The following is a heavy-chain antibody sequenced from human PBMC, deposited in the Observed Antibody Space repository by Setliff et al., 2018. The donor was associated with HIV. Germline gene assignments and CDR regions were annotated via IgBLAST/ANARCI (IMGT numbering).Heavy chain of an antibody. CDR2: IFDSGST. D-gene: IGHD1-1*01. V-gene: IGHV4-39*01. CDR1: GASITNSNSY. CDR3: AGRAVQLDFNWFDP. J-gene: IGHJ5*02. Sequence: SETLSLTCNVYGASITNSNSYWGWIRQPPGKRLEWLGSIFDSGSTSYNPSLSGRLTISVDTSKNQVSLRLSSVTAADTGVYYCAGRAVQLDFNWFDPWGQGILVTVSS.